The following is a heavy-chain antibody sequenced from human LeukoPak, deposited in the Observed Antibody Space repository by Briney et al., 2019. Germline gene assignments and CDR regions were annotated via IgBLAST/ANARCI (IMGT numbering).Heavy chain of an antibody. Sequence: GGSLRLSCAASGFTFNKYAMNWVRQAPGKGLEWVSTISVGGGSTYYADSVKGRFTISRDNSKNILYLQMNSLRAEDTAVYYCAKDWKDYGDFHTFDIWGQGTVVTVSS. CDR2: ISVGGGST. V-gene: IGHV3-23*01. D-gene: IGHD4-17*01. CDR3: AKDWKDYGDFHTFDI. CDR1: GFTFNKYA. J-gene: IGHJ3*02.